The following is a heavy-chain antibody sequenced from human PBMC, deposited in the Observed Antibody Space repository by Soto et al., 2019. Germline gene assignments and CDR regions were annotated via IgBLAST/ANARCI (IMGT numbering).Heavy chain of an antibody. Sequence: PGGSLRLSCSGSGGLFSIYAIHWVRQAPGKGLEYVSSISIDGTGTHYADSVRGRFTISRDNFKNTLHLHMSSLRTEDAGLYYCTRDFPYFDYWGQGTLVTVSS. J-gene: IGHJ4*02. CDR1: GGLFSIYA. CDR3: TRDFPYFDY. V-gene: IGHV3-64*04. CDR2: ISIDGTGT.